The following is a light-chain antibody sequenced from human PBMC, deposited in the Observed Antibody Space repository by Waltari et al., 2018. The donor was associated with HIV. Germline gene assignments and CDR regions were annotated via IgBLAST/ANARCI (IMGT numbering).Light chain of an antibody. J-gene: IGLJ3*02. CDR3: SSYISSATPE. Sequence: QSALTQPASVSGSPGQSISIPCTGTSSDIGTYYVPWYQHHPGKAPKVIIYEVSNRPSGVSNRFSGSKSGNTASLTISGLLPEDEAYYFCSSYISSATPEFGGGTRLTVL. CDR1: SSDIGTYY. CDR2: EVS. V-gene: IGLV2-14*01.